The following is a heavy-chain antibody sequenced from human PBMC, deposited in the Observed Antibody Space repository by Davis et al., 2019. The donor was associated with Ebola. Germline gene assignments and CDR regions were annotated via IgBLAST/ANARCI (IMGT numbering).Heavy chain of an antibody. J-gene: IGHJ4*02. CDR3: ARDSSWGFEYSSSSFTY. CDR2: MNPNSGNT. V-gene: IGHV1-8*02. D-gene: IGHD6-6*01. CDR1: GYTFTSYY. Sequence: ASVKVSCKASGYTFTSYYMHWVRQATGQGLEWMGWMNPNSGNTGYAQKFQGRVTMTRNTSISTAYMELSSLRSEDTAVYYCARDSSWGFEYSSSSFTYWGQGTLVTVSS.